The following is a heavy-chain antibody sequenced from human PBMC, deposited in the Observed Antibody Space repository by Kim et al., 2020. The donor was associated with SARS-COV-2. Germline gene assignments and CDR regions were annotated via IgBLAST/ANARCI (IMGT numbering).Heavy chain of an antibody. CDR3: ARWGSSSWYYYYYYMDV. D-gene: IGHD6-13*01. J-gene: IGHJ6*03. Sequence: VKGRFTISRDNAKNSLYLQMNSLRAEDTAVYYCARWGSSSWYYYYYYMDVWGKGTTVTVSS. V-gene: IGHV3-21*01.